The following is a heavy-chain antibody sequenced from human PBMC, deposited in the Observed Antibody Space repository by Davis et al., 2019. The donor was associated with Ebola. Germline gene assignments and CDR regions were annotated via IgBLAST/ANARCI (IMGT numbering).Heavy chain of an antibody. Sequence: GESLKISCQGSGYSFTSYWIGWVRQMPGKGLEWMGIIYPGDSDTRYSPSFQGQVTISADKSISTAYLQWSSLKASDTAMYYCARILTRFGELLDWFDPWGQGTLVTVSS. V-gene: IGHV5-51*01. CDR2: IYPGDSDT. CDR1: GYSFTSYW. J-gene: IGHJ5*02. CDR3: ARILTRFGELLDWFDP. D-gene: IGHD3-10*02.